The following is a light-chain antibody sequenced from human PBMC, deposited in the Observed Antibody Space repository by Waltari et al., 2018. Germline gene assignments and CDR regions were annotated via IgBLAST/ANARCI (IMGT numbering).Light chain of an antibody. V-gene: IGKV3-15*01. Sequence: EIVMTQSPATLSVSPGDRATLSCRASQSVNNNLAWYQQKPGQGPRLLLYGASTRATGIPARFSGSGSGTEFILSISSLQSEDFAVYFCQQYNEWPLITFGPGTRLEIK. CDR2: GAS. CDR3: QQYNEWPLIT. J-gene: IGKJ5*01. CDR1: QSVNNN.